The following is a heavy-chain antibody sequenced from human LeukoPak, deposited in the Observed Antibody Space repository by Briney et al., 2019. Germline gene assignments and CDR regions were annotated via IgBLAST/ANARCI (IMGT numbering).Heavy chain of an antibody. Sequence: GGSLRLSCAASGFTFSSNSMNWVRQAPGRGLEWVSYISSSRSTIYYADSVKGRFTISRDNAKNSLYPQMNSLRAEDTAVYYCARAPTDDYGDYSFDYWGKGTLVTVSS. V-gene: IGHV3-48*04. CDR2: ISSSRSTI. CDR1: GFTFSSNS. CDR3: ARAPTDDYGDYSFDY. D-gene: IGHD4-17*01. J-gene: IGHJ4*02.